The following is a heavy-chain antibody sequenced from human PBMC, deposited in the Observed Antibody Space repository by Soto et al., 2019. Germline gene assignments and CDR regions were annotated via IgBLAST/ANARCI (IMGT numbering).Heavy chain of an antibody. D-gene: IGHD4-17*01. V-gene: IGHV3-53*01. CDR1: GFTVSSNY. CDR3: ARVYGEDYYDYYYYMDV. CDR2: IYSGGST. J-gene: IGHJ6*03. Sequence: GGSLRLSCAASGFTVSSNYMSWVLQAPGKGLEWVSVIYSGGSTYYADSVKGRFTISRDNSKNTLYLQMNSLRAEDTAVYYCARVYGEDYYDYYYYMDVWGKGTTVTVSS.